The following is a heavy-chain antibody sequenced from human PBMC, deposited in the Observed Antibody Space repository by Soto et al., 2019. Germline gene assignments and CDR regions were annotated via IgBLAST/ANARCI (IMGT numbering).Heavy chain of an antibody. CDR1: GFTFSNAW. V-gene: IGHV3-15*07. Sequence: EVQLVESGGGLVKPGGSLTLSCAASGFTFSNAWMNWVRHAPGKGLEWLGRIRSKAVGGATEYSASVTGRFTISRDDSKNTVFRQMARLQTDDTAVYYCTKHPSGTCFVPWGQGTLFTVSS. J-gene: IGHJ5*02. CDR2: IRSKAVGGAT. CDR3: TKHPSGTCFVP.